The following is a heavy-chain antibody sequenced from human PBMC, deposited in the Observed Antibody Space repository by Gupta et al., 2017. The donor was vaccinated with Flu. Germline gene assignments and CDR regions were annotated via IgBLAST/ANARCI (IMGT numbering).Heavy chain of an antibody. CDR1: GFTFSSYG. Sequence: QVQLVESGGGVVQPGRSLRLSCAASGFTFSSYGMHWVRQAPGKGLEWVAVISFDGSHKYYADPVKGRFTISRDNSKNTLYLQMNTLRAEDTAVYYCAKPITHNYYYYYMGVWGKGTTVTVSS. J-gene: IGHJ6*03. D-gene: IGHD1-20*01. CDR3: AKPITHNYYYYYMGV. V-gene: IGHV3-30*18. CDR2: ISFDGSHK.